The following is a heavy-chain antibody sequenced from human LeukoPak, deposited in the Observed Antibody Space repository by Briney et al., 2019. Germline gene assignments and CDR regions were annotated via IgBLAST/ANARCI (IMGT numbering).Heavy chain of an antibody. CDR1: GGTFSSYA. CDR3: AGGEGTAMVRGYFDY. V-gene: IGHV1-69*04. J-gene: IGHJ4*02. D-gene: IGHD5-18*01. CDR2: IIPILGIA. Sequence: SVKVSCKASGGTFSSYAISWVRQAPGQGLEWMGRIIPILGIANYAQRFQGRVTITADKSTSTAYMELSSLGSEDTAVYYCAGGEGTAMVRGYFDYWGQGTLVTVSS.